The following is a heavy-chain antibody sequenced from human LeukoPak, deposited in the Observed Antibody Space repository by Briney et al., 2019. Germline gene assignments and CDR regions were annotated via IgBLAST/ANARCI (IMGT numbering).Heavy chain of an antibody. CDR2: ISYDGSNK. V-gene: IGHV3-30*18. CDR1: GFTFSSYG. CDR3: AKATYYYDSSNIQH. J-gene: IGHJ1*01. Sequence: GGSLRLSCAASGFTFSSYGMHWVRQAPGKGLEWVAVISYDGSNKYYADSVKGRFTISRDNSKNTLYLQMNSLRAEDTAVYCCAKATYYYDSSNIQHWGQGTPVTVSS. D-gene: IGHD3-22*01.